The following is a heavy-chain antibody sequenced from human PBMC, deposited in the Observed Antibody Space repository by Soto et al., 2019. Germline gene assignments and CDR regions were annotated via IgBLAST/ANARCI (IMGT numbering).Heavy chain of an antibody. Sequence: SETLSLTCAVYGGSFSGYYWSWIRQPPGKGLEWIGEINHSGSTNYNPSLKSRVTISVDTSKNQFSLKLSSVTAADTAAYYCARGSLWFGELWNVWGQGTTVTVSS. V-gene: IGHV4-34*01. J-gene: IGHJ6*02. D-gene: IGHD3-10*01. CDR2: INHSGST. CDR1: GGSFSGYY. CDR3: ARGSLWFGELWNV.